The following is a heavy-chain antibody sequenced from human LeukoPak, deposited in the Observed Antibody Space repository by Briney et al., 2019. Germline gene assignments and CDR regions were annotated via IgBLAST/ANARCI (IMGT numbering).Heavy chain of an antibody. D-gene: IGHD3-10*01. CDR3: ARPYGDAFDI. J-gene: IGHJ3*02. CDR1: GFNFDDYG. Sequence: PGGSLRLSCAACGFNFDDYGMSWVHPAAGKVLGWVSVIHCNGGSTGYADSVKDRSTISRDNAKNSLYLQMNSLRAEDTALYYCARPYGDAFDIWGQGTMVTVSS. CDR2: IHCNGGST. V-gene: IGHV3-20*04.